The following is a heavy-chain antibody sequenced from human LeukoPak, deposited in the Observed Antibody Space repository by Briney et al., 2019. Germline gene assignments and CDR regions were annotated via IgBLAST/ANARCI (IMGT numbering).Heavy chain of an antibody. V-gene: IGHV1-3*01. J-gene: IGHJ4*02. CDR3: ARESEYYGDYNFDY. CDR2: ISAGNGNT. D-gene: IGHD4-17*01. CDR1: GYTFTSYA. Sequence: ASVKVSCKASGYTFTSYAIHWVRQAPGQRLEWMGWISAGNGNTKYSQNFQGRVTFISNTSATTAFMELSSLRSEDAAVYYCARESEYYGDYNFDYWGQGTLVTVSS.